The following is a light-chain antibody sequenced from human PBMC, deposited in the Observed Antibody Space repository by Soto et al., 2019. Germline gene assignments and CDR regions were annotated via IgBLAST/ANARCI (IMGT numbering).Light chain of an antibody. V-gene: IGLV2-8*01. CDR2: DVT. J-gene: IGLJ2*01. CDR1: SSDVGRYNY. Sequence: QSALTQPPSASGSPGQSVTISCTGTSSDVGRYNYVSWYQQHPGKAPKLMIYDVTKPPSGVPDRFSGSKSGNTASLTVSGLQAEDEADYSCSSYAGSNNLFGGGTQLTVL. CDR3: SSYAGSNNL.